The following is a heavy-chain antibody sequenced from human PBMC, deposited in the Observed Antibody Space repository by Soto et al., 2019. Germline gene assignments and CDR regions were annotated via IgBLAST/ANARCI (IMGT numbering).Heavy chain of an antibody. CDR3: AAAGPYYYYGMDV. CDR2: ISYDGSEK. D-gene: IGHD2-15*01. V-gene: IGHV3-30*03. Sequence: PGGSLRLSCAASRFPFSTYGMHWVRQAPGKGLEWVAVISYDGSEKYYADSVKGRFTISRDNSKNTLYLQMNSLRAEDTAVYYCAAAGPYYYYGMDVWGQGTTVTVSS. J-gene: IGHJ6*02. CDR1: RFPFSTYG.